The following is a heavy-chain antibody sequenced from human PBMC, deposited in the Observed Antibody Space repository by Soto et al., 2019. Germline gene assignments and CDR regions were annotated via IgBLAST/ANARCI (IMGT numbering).Heavy chain of an antibody. V-gene: IGHV4-38-2*01. D-gene: IGHD3-16*01. CDR1: GYSISSGYF. Sequence: SETLSLTCAVSGYSISSGYFWGWIRQPPGKGLEWIGSIYYSGSTYYNPSLKSRVTISVDRSKNQFSLKLSSVTAADTAVYYCARGSTTGGWNWFDPWGQGTLVTVSS. CDR3: ARGSTTGGWNWFDP. J-gene: IGHJ5*02. CDR2: IYYSGST.